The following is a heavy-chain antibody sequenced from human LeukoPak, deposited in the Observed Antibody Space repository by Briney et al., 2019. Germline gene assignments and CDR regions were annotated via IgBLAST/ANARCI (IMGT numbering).Heavy chain of an antibody. CDR3: ASRRDGYNYAGRYYGMDV. J-gene: IGHJ6*02. D-gene: IGHD5-24*01. V-gene: IGHV4-30-4*08. Sequence: SQTLSLTCTVSGGSISSGDYYWSWIRQPPGKGLEWIGYIYYSGSTNYNPSLKRRVTISVDTSKNQFSLKLSSVTAADTAVYYCASRRDGYNYAGRYYGMDVWGQGTTVTVSS. CDR1: GGSISSGDYY. CDR2: IYYSGST.